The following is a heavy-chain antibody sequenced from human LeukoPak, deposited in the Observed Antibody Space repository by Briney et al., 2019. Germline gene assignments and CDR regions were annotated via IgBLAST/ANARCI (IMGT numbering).Heavy chain of an antibody. D-gene: IGHD1-26*01. J-gene: IGHJ3*02. Sequence: SETLSLTCTVSGGSISSYYWSWIRQPPGKGLEWIGYIYYSGSTNYNPSLKSRVTISVDTSKNQFSLKLSSVSAADTAVYYCARDLSGRYLAFDIWGQGTMVTVSS. V-gene: IGHV4-59*01. CDR2: IYYSGST. CDR1: GGSISSYY. CDR3: ARDLSGRYLAFDI.